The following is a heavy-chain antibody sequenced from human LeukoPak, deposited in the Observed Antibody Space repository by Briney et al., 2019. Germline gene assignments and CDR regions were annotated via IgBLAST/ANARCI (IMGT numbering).Heavy chain of an antibody. J-gene: IGHJ4*01. CDR1: EFNFFSFG. V-gene: IGHV3-74*01. Sequence: GGSLRLSCVASEFNFFSFGMQWVRKAPGKGLVWVSRIFTDGSTTSYADSVKGRFTISRDNAKNTLYLQMNSLRAEDTAVYYCARELPREVTLDYWGQGTLVTVSP. CDR2: IFTDGSTT. CDR3: ARELPREVTLDY. D-gene: IGHD2-21*02.